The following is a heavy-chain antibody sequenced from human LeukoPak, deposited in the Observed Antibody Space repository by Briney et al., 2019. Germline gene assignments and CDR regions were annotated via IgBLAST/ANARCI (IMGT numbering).Heavy chain of an antibody. D-gene: IGHD3-10*01. CDR2: IYYSGST. CDR1: GGSISSYY. V-gene: IGHV4-59*01. CDR3: VRHELLWFTN. Sequence: SETLSLTCTVSGGSISSYYWSWIRQPPGKGLEWIGYIYYSGSTNYNPSLKSRVTISVDTSKNQFSLKLSSVTAADTAVYYCVRHELLWFTNWGQGTLVTVSS. J-gene: IGHJ4*02.